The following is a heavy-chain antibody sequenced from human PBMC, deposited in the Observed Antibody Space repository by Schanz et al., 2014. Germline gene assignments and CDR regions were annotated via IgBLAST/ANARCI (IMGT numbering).Heavy chain of an antibody. V-gene: IGHV3-21*02. CDR3: AKDFTGSGIFFNS. D-gene: IGHD3-10*01. CDR1: GFTVNTNY. Sequence: EVQLVESGGGLIQPGGSLRLSCAVSGFTVNTNYMSWVRQAPGKGLEWVSSVSHGGTYIYYADSVRGRFTISRDNAKNSLFLQMHSLRADDTAVYYCAKDFTGSGIFFNSWGQGTLVSVSS. J-gene: IGHJ5*01. CDR2: VSHGGTYI.